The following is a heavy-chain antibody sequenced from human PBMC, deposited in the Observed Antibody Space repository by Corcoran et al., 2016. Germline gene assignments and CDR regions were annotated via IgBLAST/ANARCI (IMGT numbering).Heavy chain of an antibody. V-gene: IGHV5-51*01. CDR2: IYPGDSDT. CDR3: AIPPRTGQVAGHDAFDI. J-gene: IGHJ3*02. CDR1: GYSFTTYW. Sequence: EVQLVQSGAEVKKPGESLKISCKGSGYSFTTYWIGWVRQMPGKGLEWMGIIYPGDSDTRYSPSFHSQVIISADKSLSTAYLQWNSLKASDPVMFYCAIPPRTGQVAGHDAFDIWGQGTMGTVSS. D-gene: IGHD6-19*01.